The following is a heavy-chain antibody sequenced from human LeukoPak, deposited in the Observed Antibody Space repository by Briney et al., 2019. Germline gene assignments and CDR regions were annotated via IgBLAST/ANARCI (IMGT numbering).Heavy chain of an antibody. J-gene: IGHJ3*02. CDR2: INHSGST. Sequence: SETLSLTCAVYGGSFSGYYWSWIRQPPGKGLEWIGEINHSGSTNYNPSLKSRVTISVDTSKNQFSLKLSSVTAADTAVYYCARVGYGDLRVHAAHDIWGQGTMVTVSS. D-gene: IGHD4-17*01. V-gene: IGHV4-34*01. CDR3: ARVGYGDLRVHAAHDI. CDR1: GGSFSGYY.